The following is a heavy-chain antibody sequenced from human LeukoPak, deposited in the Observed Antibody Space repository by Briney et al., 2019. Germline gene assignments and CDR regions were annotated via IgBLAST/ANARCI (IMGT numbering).Heavy chain of an antibody. CDR2: ICYSGST. D-gene: IGHD2-2*01. CDR1: GGSISSYY. V-gene: IGHV4-59*01. CDR3: ASTDPAAALYYYYYMDV. J-gene: IGHJ6*03. Sequence: SETLSLTCTVSGGSISSYYWSWIRQPPGKGLEWIGYICYSGSTNYNPSLKSRVTISVDTSKNQLSLKLSSVTAADTAVYYCASTDPAAALYYYYYMDVWGKGTTVTVSS.